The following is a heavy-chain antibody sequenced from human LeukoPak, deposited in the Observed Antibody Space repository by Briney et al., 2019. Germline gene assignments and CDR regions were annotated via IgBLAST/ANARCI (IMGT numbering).Heavy chain of an antibody. CDR2: ISSSSSYI. CDR1: GFTFSSYS. V-gene: IGHV3-21*01. D-gene: IGHD3-10*01. CDR3: ARDITMVRGVLPGY. Sequence: PGGSLRLSCAASGFTFSSYSMNWVRQARGKGLEWVSSISSSSSYICYADSVKGRFTISRDNAKNSLYLQMNSLRAEDTAVYYCARDITMVRGVLPGYWGQGTLVTVSS. J-gene: IGHJ4*02.